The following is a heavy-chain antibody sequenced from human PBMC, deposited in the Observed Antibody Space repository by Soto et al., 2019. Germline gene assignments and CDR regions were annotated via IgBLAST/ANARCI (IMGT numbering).Heavy chain of an antibody. D-gene: IGHD4-17*01. CDR2: IYHSGST. CDR1: SGSIGSSNW. J-gene: IGHJ4*02. Sequence: PSETLFLTCAVSSGSIGSSNWWSWVRQPPGKGLEWIGEIYHSGSTNYNPSLKSRVTISVDKSKNQFSLKLSSVTAADTAVYYCASTAVYGAKFDYWSLGTLVTVSS. CDR3: ASTAVYGAKFDY. V-gene: IGHV4-4*02.